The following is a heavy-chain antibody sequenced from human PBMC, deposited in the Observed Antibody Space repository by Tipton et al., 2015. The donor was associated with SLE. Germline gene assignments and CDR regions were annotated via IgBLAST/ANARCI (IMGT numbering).Heavy chain of an antibody. CDR2: INYRGTT. CDR3: ESFLWYSSGSFEG. V-gene: IGHV4-39*06. D-gene: IGHD6-19*01. J-gene: IGHJ4*02. Sequence: TLSLTCTVSGGSLNSGSFSWGWSRQSLGQGLEWIGNINYRGTTYYNPSLRRRVTTSVDTSTNKFPLQLTSVTAADTAVYYCESFLWYSSGSFEGWGQGALVTVSS. CDR1: GGSLNSGSFS.